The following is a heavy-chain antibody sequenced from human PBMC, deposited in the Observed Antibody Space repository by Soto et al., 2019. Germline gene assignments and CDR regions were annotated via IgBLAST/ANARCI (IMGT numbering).Heavy chain of an antibody. CDR3: ARRIQLDY. V-gene: IGHV4-59*01. D-gene: IGHD2-15*01. CDR1: GGSISSYY. J-gene: IGHJ4*02. Sequence: QVHLQESGPGLVKPSETLSLTCTVSGGSISSYYWSWIRQPPGKRLEWIGHISSSGSTSYNPSLKSRVSISMDTSKNQFSLNLGSVTAADSAVYYCARRIQLDYWGQGTLVTVSS. CDR2: ISSSGST.